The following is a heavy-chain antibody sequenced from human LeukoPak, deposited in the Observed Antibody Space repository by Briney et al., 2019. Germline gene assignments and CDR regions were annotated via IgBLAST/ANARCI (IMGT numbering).Heavy chain of an antibody. CDR2: IYYIGNT. V-gene: IGHV4-59*08. CDR1: GGFISSYY. J-gene: IGHJ5*02. D-gene: IGHD2-2*01. Sequence: SETLSLTCTVSGGFISSYYWSWIRQPPGKGLEWIGYIYYIGNTNYNPSLRSRVSISVDTSKNQFSLKLSSVTAADTAVYYCARHLGYCSTSSCYPYFDPWGQGTLVTVSS. CDR3: ARHLGYCSTSSCYPYFDP.